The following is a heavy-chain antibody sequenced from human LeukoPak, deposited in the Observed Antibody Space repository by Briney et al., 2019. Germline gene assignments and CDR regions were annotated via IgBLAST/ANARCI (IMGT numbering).Heavy chain of an antibody. CDR1: GNSITSDF. CDR3: ARLDCLSDECYNY. Sequence: PSETLSLTCIVSGNSITSDFWSWIRQSPGKGLEWIGYINYSGRSEYDPSLKSRVTISVDRSRKQVSLKMRSVTAADTAVYYCARLDCLSDECYNYWAVGALVTVSS. J-gene: IGHJ4*02. D-gene: IGHD2-21*01. V-gene: IGHV4-59*08. CDR2: INYSGRS.